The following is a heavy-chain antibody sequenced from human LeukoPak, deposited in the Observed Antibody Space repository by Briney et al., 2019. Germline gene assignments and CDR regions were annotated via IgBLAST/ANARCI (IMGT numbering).Heavy chain of an antibody. V-gene: IGHV3-23*01. CDR2: ISGSGGST. J-gene: IGHJ4*02. CDR3: AKHSGSYYDANFDY. CDR1: GFTFSSYA. Sequence: GSLRLSCAASGFTFSSYAMSWVRQAPGKGLEWVSAISGSGGSTYYADSVMGRFTISRDNSKNTLYLQMNSLRAEDTAVYCCAKHSGSYYDANFDYWGQGTLVTVSS. D-gene: IGHD1-26*01.